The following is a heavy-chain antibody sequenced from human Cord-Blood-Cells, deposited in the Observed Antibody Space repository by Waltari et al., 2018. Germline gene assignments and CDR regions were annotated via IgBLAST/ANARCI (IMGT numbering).Heavy chain of an antibody. Sequence: EVQLVESGGGLVKPGGSLRLSCAASGFTFSSYSMNWVRQAPGKGLEWVSAISSSSSYICYADSGKGRFTISRDNAKNSLYLQMNSLRAEDTAVYYCARDGHQIAVADTFDYWGQGTLVTVSS. D-gene: IGHD6-19*01. J-gene: IGHJ4*02. CDR3: ARDGHQIAVADTFDY. CDR2: ISSSSSYI. V-gene: IGHV3-21*01. CDR1: GFTFSSYS.